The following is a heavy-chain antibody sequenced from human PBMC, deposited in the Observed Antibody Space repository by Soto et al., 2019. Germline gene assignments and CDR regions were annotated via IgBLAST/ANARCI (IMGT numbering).Heavy chain of an antibody. J-gene: IGHJ5*02. Sequence: GESLKISCKGSGYSFTSYWISWVRQMPGKGLEWMGRIDPSDSYTNYSPSFQGHFTISADKSISTAYLQWSSLKASDTAMYYCASLSIAALWFDPWGQRTLVTVSS. D-gene: IGHD6-6*01. CDR3: ASLSIAALWFDP. CDR1: GYSFTSYW. CDR2: IDPSDSYT. V-gene: IGHV5-10-1*01.